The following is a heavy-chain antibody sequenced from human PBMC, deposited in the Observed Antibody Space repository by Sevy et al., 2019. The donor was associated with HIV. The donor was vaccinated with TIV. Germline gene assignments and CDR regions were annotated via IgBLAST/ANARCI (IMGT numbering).Heavy chain of an antibody. CDR3: ARDRLSGWFWEWDV. J-gene: IGHJ6*02. CDR2: ISSSSGYI. Sequence: GGSLRLSCAASGFTFSNYNINWVRQAPGKGLDWVASISSSSGYIYYADSVKGRFTISRDNANNSLYLDMNSLRAEDTAVYFCARDRLSGWFWEWDVWGQGTTVTVSS. V-gene: IGHV3-21*01. D-gene: IGHD3-10*01. CDR1: GFTFSNYN.